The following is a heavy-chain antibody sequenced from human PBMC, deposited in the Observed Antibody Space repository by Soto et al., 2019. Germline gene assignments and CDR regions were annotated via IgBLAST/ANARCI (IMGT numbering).Heavy chain of an antibody. CDR1: GGSISSGDYY. J-gene: IGHJ4*02. CDR3: ARVGVFGATTIDY. V-gene: IGHV4-30-4*01. D-gene: IGHD3-10*02. Sequence: QVQLQESGPGLVKPSQTLSLTCTVSGGSISSGDYYWSWIRQPPGKGLEWIGYIYYSGSTYYNPSLKSRVTTAVDTSKTKFSLKLSPVTAADTAVYYCARVGVFGATTIDYWGQGTLVTVSS. CDR2: IYYSGST.